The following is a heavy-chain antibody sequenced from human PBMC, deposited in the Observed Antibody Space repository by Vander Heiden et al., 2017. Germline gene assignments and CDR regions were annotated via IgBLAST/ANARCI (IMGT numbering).Heavy chain of an antibody. Sequence: GRSLRLSCAASGFTFSSYAMHWVRQAPGKGLEWVAVISYDGSNKYYADSVKGRFTISRDNSKNTLYLQMNSLRAEDTAVYYCAREGGDLERRPGAFDIWGQGTMVTVSS. CDR3: AREGGDLERRPGAFDI. D-gene: IGHD1-1*01. CDR2: ISYDGSNK. J-gene: IGHJ3*02. CDR1: GFTFSSYA. V-gene: IGHV3-30-3*01.